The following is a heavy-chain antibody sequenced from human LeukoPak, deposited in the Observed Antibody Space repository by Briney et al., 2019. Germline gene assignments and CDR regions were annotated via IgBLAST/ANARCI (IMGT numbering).Heavy chain of an antibody. V-gene: IGHV3-33*01. J-gene: IGHJ3*02. CDR1: GFTFSIYG. D-gene: IGHD3-22*01. CDR3: ARDLSGYCSPDAFDI. CDR2: IWYDGSNK. Sequence: GGSLRLSCAASGFTFSIYGVHWVRQAPGKGLEGLAVIWYDGSNKYYVDSVKGRFTISRDNSKTTLYLQMNSLRAEYTAVYYCARDLSGYCSPDAFDIWGQGTMVTVSS.